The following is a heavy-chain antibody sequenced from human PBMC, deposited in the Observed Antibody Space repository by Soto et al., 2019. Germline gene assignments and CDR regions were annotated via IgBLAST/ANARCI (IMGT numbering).Heavy chain of an antibody. Sequence: EVQLVESGGGLVHPGRSLRLSCVASGFTFDDHVMHWVRQLPGKGLEWVGHISWDGYSIGYGGSVRGRFTVSRDNAKNTLYLQMNSLRPEDTALYCWAPSWSGSTSGRVDVWGQGTTVTVSS. V-gene: IGHV3-9*01. CDR3: APSWSGSTSGRVDV. D-gene: IGHD3-3*01. J-gene: IGHJ6*02. CDR2: ISWDGYSI. CDR1: GFTFDDHV.